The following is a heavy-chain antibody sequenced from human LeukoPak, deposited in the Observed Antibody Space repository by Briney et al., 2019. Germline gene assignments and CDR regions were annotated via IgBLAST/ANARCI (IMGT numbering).Heavy chain of an antibody. J-gene: IGHJ6*03. CDR2: IIPIFGTA. CDR3: AREGYCSGGSCYSDYYYYMDV. Sequence: VKVSCKASGGTFSSYAISWVQQAPGQGLEWMGRIIPIFGTANYAQKFQGRVTITADKSTSTAYMELSSLRSEDTAVYYCAREGYCSGGSCYSDYYYYMDVWGKGTTVTVSS. CDR1: GGTFSSYA. D-gene: IGHD2-15*01. V-gene: IGHV1-69*06.